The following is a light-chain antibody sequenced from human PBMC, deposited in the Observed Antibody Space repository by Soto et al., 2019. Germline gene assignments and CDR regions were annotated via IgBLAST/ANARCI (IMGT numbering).Light chain of an antibody. CDR3: QQYNNWPFT. V-gene: IGKV3-15*01. CDR1: QSVSSN. J-gene: IGKJ3*01. CDR2: GAS. Sequence: EIVMTQSPATLSVSPGERATLSCRASQSVSSNLAWYQQKPGQAPRLLIYGASTRATGIPARFSGSGSGTEFTLTISSLQSGDFAVYYCQQYNNWPFTFGPGXXX.